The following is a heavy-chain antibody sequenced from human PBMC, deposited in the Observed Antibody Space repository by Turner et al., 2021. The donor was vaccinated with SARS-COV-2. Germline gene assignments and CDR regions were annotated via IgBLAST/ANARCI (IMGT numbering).Heavy chain of an antibody. V-gene: IGHV1-18*01. D-gene: IGHD5-18*01. CDR3: ARSRYTYGSYYYYGMDV. CDR2: ITAYNGNT. J-gene: IGHJ6*02. CDR1: GYTFISYG. Sequence: QVQLVPSGAEVKKPGASVKVSCKASGYTFISYGISWVRQAPGQGLEWMGWITAYNGNTNYAQKLQGRVTMTTDTSTRTDYKELRSLRSDDTAVYYCARSRYTYGSYYYYGMDVWGQGTTVTVSS.